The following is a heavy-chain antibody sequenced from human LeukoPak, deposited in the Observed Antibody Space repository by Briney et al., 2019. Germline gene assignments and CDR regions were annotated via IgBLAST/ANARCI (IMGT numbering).Heavy chain of an antibody. CDR2: IYYSGST. J-gene: IGHJ4*02. CDR1: GYSISSGYY. Sequence: PSETLSLTCTVSGYSISSGYYWGWIRQPPGKGLEWIGSIYYSGSTYYNPSLKSRVTISVDTSKNQFSLKLSSVTAADTAVYYCARGNTVTPFDYWGQGTLVTVSS. CDR3: ARGNTVTPFDY. D-gene: IGHD4-17*01. V-gene: IGHV4-38-2*02.